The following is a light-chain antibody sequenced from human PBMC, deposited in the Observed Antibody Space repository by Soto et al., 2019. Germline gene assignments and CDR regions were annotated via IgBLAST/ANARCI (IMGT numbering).Light chain of an antibody. Sequence: SYELTQPPSVSVAPGQTARITCGGNNVGSKSVHWYQQKPGQAPLLVVYDDNDRPSGIPERFSGSNSGNTATLTISRVEAGDEADYYCQVWDSSSAHYVFGTGTKV. V-gene: IGLV3-21*02. CDR3: QVWDSSSAHYV. J-gene: IGLJ1*01. CDR2: DDN. CDR1: NVGSKS.